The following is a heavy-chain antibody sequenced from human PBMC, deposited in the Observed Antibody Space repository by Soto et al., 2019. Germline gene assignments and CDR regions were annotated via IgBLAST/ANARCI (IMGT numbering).Heavy chain of an antibody. D-gene: IGHD6-6*01. V-gene: IGHV3-30-3*01. CDR2: ISYDGSNK. CDR3: ARARSSPRRMYFDY. CDR1: GFTFSSYA. Sequence: QVQLVESGGGVVQPGRSLRLSCAASGFTFSSYAMHWVRQAPGKGLEWVAVISYDGSNKYYADSVKGRFTISRDNSKNTRYLQMNSLRAEDTAVYYCARARSSPRRMYFDYWGQGTLVTVSS. J-gene: IGHJ4*02.